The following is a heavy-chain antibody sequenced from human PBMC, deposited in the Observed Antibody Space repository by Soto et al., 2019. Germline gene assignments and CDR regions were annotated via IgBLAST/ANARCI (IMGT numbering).Heavy chain of an antibody. V-gene: IGHV4-4*02. CDR1: GGSFTSNNW. J-gene: IGHJ4*02. CDR2: IYRTGST. Sequence: SETLSLTCAVSGGSFTSNNWWTWVRRPPGQGLEWIGEIYRTGSTNYNPSLKSRVTISLDKSENQFSLKVTSLTAADTAVYYCASRDPGTSVDYWGQGTLVTVPS. D-gene: IGHD1-7*01. CDR3: ASRDPGTSVDY.